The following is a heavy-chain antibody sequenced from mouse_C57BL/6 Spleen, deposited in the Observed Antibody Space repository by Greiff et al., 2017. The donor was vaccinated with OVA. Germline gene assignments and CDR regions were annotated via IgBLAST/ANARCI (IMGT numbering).Heavy chain of an antibody. J-gene: IGHJ4*01. CDR1: GYTFTDYE. D-gene: IGHD1-1*01. CDR3: TRKGDYGSDYYAMDY. V-gene: IGHV1-15*01. Sequence: LQESGAELVRPGASVTLSCKASGYTFTDYEMHWVKQTPVHGLEWIGAIDPETGGTAYNQKFKGKAILTADKSSSTAYMELRSLTSEDSAVYYCTRKGDYGSDYYAMDYWGQGTSVTVSS. CDR2: IDPETGGT.